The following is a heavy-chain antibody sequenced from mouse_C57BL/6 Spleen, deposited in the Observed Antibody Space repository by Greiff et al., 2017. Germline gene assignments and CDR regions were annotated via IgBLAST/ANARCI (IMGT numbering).Heavy chain of an antibody. Sequence: QVQLQQSGAELARPGASVQLSCKASGYTFTSYGISWVKQRTGQGLEWIGKIYPRSGNTYYNEKFKGKATLTAYKSSSTAYMELRSLTSEASAVYFWARAGKSYYLDYWGQGTTLTVSS. CDR1: GYTFTSYG. V-gene: IGHV1-81*01. CDR3: ARAGKSYYLDY. J-gene: IGHJ2*01. CDR2: IYPRSGNT.